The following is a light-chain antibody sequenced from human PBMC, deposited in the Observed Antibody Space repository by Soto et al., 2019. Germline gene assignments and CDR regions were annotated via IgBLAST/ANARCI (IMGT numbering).Light chain of an antibody. V-gene: IGKV3-11*01. Sequence: EIVLTQSPATLSLSPGERATLSCRASQSVSSYLAWYQQKPGQAPSVLIYDASNRATGIPARFSGSGSGTDFTLTISSLEPEDFAVYYCQQRSNWPRGTFGQGTKVDIK. CDR1: QSVSSY. CDR3: QQRSNWPRGT. CDR2: DAS. J-gene: IGKJ1*01.